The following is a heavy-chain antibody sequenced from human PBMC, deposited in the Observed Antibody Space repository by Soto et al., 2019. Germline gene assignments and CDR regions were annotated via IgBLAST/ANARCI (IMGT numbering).Heavy chain of an antibody. CDR3: LGELWLGVGDAFDI. D-gene: IGHD3-16*02. Sequence: SETLSLTCAVSSGSISSSNWWSWVRQPPGKGLEWIGEIYHSGSTNYNPSLKSRVTISVDKSKNQFSLKLRSVTAADTAVYYCLGELWLGVGDAFDIWGKGKMVTVSS. J-gene: IGHJ3*02. CDR1: SGSISSSNW. CDR2: IYHSGST. V-gene: IGHV4-4*02.